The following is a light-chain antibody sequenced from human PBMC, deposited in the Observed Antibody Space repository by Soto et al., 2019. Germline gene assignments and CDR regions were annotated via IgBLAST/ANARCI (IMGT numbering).Light chain of an antibody. J-gene: IGKJ1*01. CDR1: QTISSW. V-gene: IGKV1-5*03. CDR2: KAS. CDR3: QHYKSYSEA. Sequence: DIQMTQSPSTLSGSVGDRVTITCRASQTISSWLAWYQQKPGKAPKLLIYKASTLKSGVPSRFSGSGSGTEFPLTLSSLQPDDFATYYFQHYKSYSEAFGQGTKVELK.